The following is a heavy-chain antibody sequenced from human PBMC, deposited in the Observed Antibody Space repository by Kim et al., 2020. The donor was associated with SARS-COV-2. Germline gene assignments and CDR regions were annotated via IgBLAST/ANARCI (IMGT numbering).Heavy chain of an antibody. CDR3: AKGRGNYYSNPFDY. D-gene: IGHD1-26*01. V-gene: IGHV3-23*01. Sequence: YADSVKGRFTISRDDSKNTLFLQMNSLRAEDTAVYYCAKGRGNYYSNPFDYWGQGTLVTVSS. J-gene: IGHJ4*02.